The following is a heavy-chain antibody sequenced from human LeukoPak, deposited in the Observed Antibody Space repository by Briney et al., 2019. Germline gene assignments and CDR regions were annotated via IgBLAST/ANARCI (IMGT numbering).Heavy chain of an antibody. CDR1: GYTFTGYY. J-gene: IGHJ4*02. Sequence: ASVKVSCKASGYTFTGYYMHWVRQAPGQGLEWMGWINPNSGGTNCAQKFQGRVTMTRDTSISTAYMELSRLRSDDTAVYYCARGGHYYDSSGYPDYWGQGTLVTVSS. D-gene: IGHD3-22*01. V-gene: IGHV1-2*02. CDR3: ARGGHYYDSSGYPDY. CDR2: INPNSGGT.